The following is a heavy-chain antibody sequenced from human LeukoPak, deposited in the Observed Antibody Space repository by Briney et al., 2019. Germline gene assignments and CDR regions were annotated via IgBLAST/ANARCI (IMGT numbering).Heavy chain of an antibody. CDR1: GASISGRY. V-gene: IGHV4-59*11. CDR3: ARDQISINALDM. CDR2: ISYIGST. Sequence: PSETLSLTCNVSGASISGRYLTWIRQPPGKGLEWIGYISYIGSTNYNPSLKSRVTISVDTSKNQFSLKLRSVTAADTAVYYCARDQISINALDMWGQGTMVTVSS. J-gene: IGHJ3*02. D-gene: IGHD1-14*01.